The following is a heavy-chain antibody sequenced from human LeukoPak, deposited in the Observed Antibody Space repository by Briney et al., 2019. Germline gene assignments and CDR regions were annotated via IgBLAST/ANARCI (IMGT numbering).Heavy chain of an antibody. Sequence: GRSLRLSCAASGFTFSSYAMSWVRQAPGKGLEWVSAISGSGGSTYYADSVKGRFTISRDNSKNTLYLQMNSLRAEDTAVYYCANGRDGYPCGYWGQGTLVTVSS. CDR1: GFTFSSYA. CDR2: ISGSGGST. V-gene: IGHV3-23*01. CDR3: ANGRDGYPCGY. D-gene: IGHD5-24*01. J-gene: IGHJ4*02.